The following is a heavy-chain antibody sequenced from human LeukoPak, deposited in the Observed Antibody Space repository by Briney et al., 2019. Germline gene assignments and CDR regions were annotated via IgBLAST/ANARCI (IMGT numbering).Heavy chain of an antibody. D-gene: IGHD3-10*01. CDR2: ISGGGGST. V-gene: IGHV3-23*01. Sequence: PGGSLRLSCAASGFTFSSYAMSWVRQAPGKGLEWVSAISGGGGSTYYADSVKGRFTISRDNSKNALYLQMNSLRAEDTAVYYCAKEDDGELWFGELYLGYWGQGTLVTVSS. CDR3: AKEDDGELWFGELYLGY. J-gene: IGHJ4*02. CDR1: GFTFSSYA.